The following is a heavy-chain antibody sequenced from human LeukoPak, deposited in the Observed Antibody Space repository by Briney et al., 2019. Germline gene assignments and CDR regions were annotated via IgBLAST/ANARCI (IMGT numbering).Heavy chain of an antibody. J-gene: IGHJ6*03. CDR3: GSSLAAYYMDV. Sequence: GGSLRLSCAASGFTFSGYWMSWVRQAPGKGLEWVANIKQDGSEKYYVDSVKGRFTISRDNAKNSLYLQMNSLRAEDTAVYYCGSSLAAYYMDVWGKGTRSPSP. CDR2: IKQDGSEK. D-gene: IGHD6-13*01. CDR1: GFTFSGYW. V-gene: IGHV3-7*01.